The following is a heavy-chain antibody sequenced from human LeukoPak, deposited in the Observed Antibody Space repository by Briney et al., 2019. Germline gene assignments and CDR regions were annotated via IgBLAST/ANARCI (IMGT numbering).Heavy chain of an antibody. Sequence: GGSLRLSCAASGFIFSSYWMSWVRQAPGKGLEWVANIKQDGSEKHYVDSVKGRFTISRDNGKNSLYLQMNSLRAEDTAVYYCARERYSSGWYTYYFDYWGQGILVTVSS. J-gene: IGHJ4*02. V-gene: IGHV3-7*01. CDR2: IKQDGSEK. CDR1: GFIFSSYW. CDR3: ARERYSSGWYTYYFDY. D-gene: IGHD6-19*01.